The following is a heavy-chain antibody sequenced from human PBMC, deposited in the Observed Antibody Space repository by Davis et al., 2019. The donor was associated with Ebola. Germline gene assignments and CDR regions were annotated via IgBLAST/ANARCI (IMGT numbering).Heavy chain of an antibody. Sequence: SETLSLTCTVSGGSISGYYWSWIRQPPGKGLEWIGEINHSGSTNYNPSLKSRVTISVDTSKNQFSLKLSSVTAADTAVYYCARSWFGELFTNWFDPWGQGTLVTVSS. CDR1: GGSISGYY. V-gene: IGHV4-34*01. CDR3: ARSWFGELFTNWFDP. J-gene: IGHJ5*02. D-gene: IGHD3-10*01. CDR2: INHSGST.